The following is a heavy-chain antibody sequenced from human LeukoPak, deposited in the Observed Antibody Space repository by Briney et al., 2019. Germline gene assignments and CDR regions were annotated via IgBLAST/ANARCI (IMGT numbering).Heavy chain of an antibody. CDR3: ARDSF. J-gene: IGHJ4*02. CDR1: GFTFSSYA. V-gene: IGHV3-64*04. CDR2: ISSNGDST. Sequence: GGSLRLSCSVSGFTFSSYAMHWVRQAPGKGLQYVSSISSNGDSTYYAASVKGRFTISRDNSKNTLYLQMNSLRAEDTAVYYCARDSFWGQGTLVTVSS.